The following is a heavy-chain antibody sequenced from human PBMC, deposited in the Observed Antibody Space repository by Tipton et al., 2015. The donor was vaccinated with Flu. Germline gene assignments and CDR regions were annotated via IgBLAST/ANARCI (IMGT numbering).Heavy chain of an antibody. Sequence: SLRLSCAASGFTFSSYSMNWVRQAPGKGLEWVSYISSSSSTIYYADSVKGRFTISRDNAKNSLYLQMNSLRAEDTAVYYCARALQDHITGTTDAFDYWGQGTLVTVSS. V-gene: IGHV3-48*01. CDR2: ISSSSSTI. J-gene: IGHJ4*02. CDR1: GFTFSSYS. D-gene: IGHD1-7*01. CDR3: ARALQDHITGTTDAFDY.